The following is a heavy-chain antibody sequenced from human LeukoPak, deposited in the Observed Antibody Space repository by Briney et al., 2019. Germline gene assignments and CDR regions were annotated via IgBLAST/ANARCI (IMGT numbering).Heavy chain of an antibody. V-gene: IGHV1-18*01. J-gene: IGHJ4*02. D-gene: IGHD3-16*02. CDR2: ISAYNGNT. CDR1: GYTFTSYG. Sequence: ASVKVSCKASGYTFTSYGISWVRPAPGQGLEWMGWISAYNGNTNYAQKLQGRVTMTTDTSTSTAYMELRSLKSDDTAVYYCARGYVWGSYRPYYFDYWGQGTLVTVSS. CDR3: ARGYVWGSYRPYYFDY.